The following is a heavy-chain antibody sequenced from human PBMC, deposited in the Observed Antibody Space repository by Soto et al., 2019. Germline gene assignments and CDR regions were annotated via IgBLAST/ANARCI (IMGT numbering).Heavy chain of an antibody. CDR3: ARAGPVDYGMDV. Sequence: QVQLVESGGGVVQPGRSLRLSCAASGFTFSSYGMHWVRQAPGKGLEWVAVISYDGSNKYYADSVKGRFTISRDTSKNTLYLQMNSLRAEDTAVYYCARAGPVDYGMDVWGQGTTVTVSS. V-gene: IGHV3-30*03. CDR1: GFTFSSYG. D-gene: IGHD2-15*01. CDR2: ISYDGSNK. J-gene: IGHJ6*02.